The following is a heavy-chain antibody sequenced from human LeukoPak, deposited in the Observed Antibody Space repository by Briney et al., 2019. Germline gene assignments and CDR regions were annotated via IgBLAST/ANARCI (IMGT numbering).Heavy chain of an antibody. CDR3: ARNMVRGYEDAFDI. CDR2: TKWNGGST. Sequence: GGSLRLSCATYGFSFDDYGMSWVRPAQGKGLEWVSGTKWNGGSTGYADSGKGRFTISRDNAKNSQYLQMNSLRAEDTAVYYCARNMVRGYEDAFDIWGQGTMVTVSS. D-gene: IGHD3-10*01. J-gene: IGHJ3*02. CDR1: GFSFDDYG. V-gene: IGHV3-20*04.